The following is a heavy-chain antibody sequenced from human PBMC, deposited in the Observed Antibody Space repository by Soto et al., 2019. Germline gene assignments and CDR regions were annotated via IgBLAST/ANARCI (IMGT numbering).Heavy chain of an antibody. CDR2: ISGFNGNT. V-gene: IGHV1-18*01. CDR1: GYTFSRYG. J-gene: IGHJ4*02. D-gene: IGHD6-13*01. Sequence: QVQLVQSGAEVKKPGASVRVSCKASGYTFSRYGIIWVRQAPGQGLAWMGWISGFNGNTKESEKLQGRVTLTTDTAANTAHMELRGLRSDDTAVYYCARASAYSTPWSFDNWGQGTLVTVSS. CDR3: ARASAYSTPWSFDN.